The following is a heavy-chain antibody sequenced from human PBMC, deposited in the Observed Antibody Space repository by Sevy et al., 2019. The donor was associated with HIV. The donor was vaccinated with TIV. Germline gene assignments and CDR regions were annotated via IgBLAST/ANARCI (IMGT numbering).Heavy chain of an antibody. CDR1: GFTFSSYA. D-gene: IGHD3-22*01. J-gene: IGHJ4*02. V-gene: IGHV3-30*04. CDR2: ISYDGNNK. CDR3: VSHYYDSTGYYYPLDY. Sequence: GGCLRLSCTASGFTFSSYAMYWVRQAPGKGLEWVAVISYDGNNKDYADSVKGRFTISRDNSKNMLYLQMNSLRAEDTAVYPCVSHYYDSTGYYYPLDYWGQGTLVTVSS.